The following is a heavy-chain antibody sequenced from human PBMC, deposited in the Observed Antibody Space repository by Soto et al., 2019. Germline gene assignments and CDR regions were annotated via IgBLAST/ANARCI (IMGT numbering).Heavy chain of an antibody. Sequence: QVQLQESGPGLVKPSETLSLTCTVSGGSISSYYWSWIRQPPGKGLGWIGYIYYSGSTNYNPSLKSRVTISVDTSKNQFSLKLSSVTAADTAVYYCARARPKVPYYYESSGYYVGAFDIWGQGTMVTVSS. CDR2: IYYSGST. CDR3: ARARPKVPYYYESSGYYVGAFDI. J-gene: IGHJ3*02. V-gene: IGHV4-59*01. CDR1: GGSISSYY. D-gene: IGHD3-22*01.